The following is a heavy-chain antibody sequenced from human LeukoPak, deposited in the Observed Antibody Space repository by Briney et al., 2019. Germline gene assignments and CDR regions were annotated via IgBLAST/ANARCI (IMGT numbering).Heavy chain of an antibody. V-gene: IGHV4-59*08. CDR2: LSNSGST. CDR3: ARLGDSSGYYNQFDY. J-gene: IGHJ4*02. D-gene: IGHD3-22*01. CDR1: GGSISNYY. Sequence: PSETLSLTCTVSGGSISNYYWSWIRQPPGKGLEWIGYLSNSGSTNYNPSLKSRATISLDTSKHQFSLKLRSVTAADTAVYYCARLGDSSGYYNQFDYWGQGTLVTVSS.